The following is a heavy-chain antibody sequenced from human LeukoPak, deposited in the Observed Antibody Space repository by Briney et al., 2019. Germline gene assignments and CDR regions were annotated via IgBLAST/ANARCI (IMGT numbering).Heavy chain of an antibody. Sequence: GGSLRLSCAASGFTFSSYSMNWVRQAPGKGLEWVSSISTSSSYIYYADSVKGRFTSSRDNAKNSLYLQMNSLRAEDTAVYYCARDSATVTSTSSWFDPWGQGTLVTVSS. CDR3: ARDSATVTSTSSWFDP. V-gene: IGHV3-21*01. CDR1: GFTFSSYS. CDR2: ISTSSSYI. J-gene: IGHJ5*02. D-gene: IGHD4-17*01.